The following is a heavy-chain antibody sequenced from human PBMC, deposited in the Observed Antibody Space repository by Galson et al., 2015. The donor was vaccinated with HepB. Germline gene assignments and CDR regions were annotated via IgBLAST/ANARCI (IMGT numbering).Heavy chain of an antibody. Sequence: SLRLSCAASGFTFSDYYMSWVRQAPGKGLEWVGRIKSKTDGGTTDYAAPVKGRFTISRDDSKNTLYLQMNSLKTEDTAVYYCTTDSMVAAANWGQGTLVTVSS. D-gene: IGHD6-25*01. CDR1: GFTFSDYY. CDR3: TTDSMVAAAN. J-gene: IGHJ4*02. V-gene: IGHV3-15*01. CDR2: IKSKTDGGTT.